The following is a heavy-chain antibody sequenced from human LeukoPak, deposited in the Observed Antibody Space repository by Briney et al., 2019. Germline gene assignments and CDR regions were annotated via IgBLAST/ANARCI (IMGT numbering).Heavy chain of an antibody. CDR1: GFTFRRFG. Sequence: PGRSLRLSCAASGFTFRRFGMYWVRQTPGKGLAWVALISYDGTDKYYADSVRGRFTVSRDFSKDTPYLQMNSLRPEDTGVYYCAKGLNPQWLYDAFDVCGQGTMVTVSS. D-gene: IGHD6-19*01. CDR2: ISYDGTDK. CDR3: AKGLNPQWLYDAFDV. J-gene: IGHJ3*01. V-gene: IGHV3-30*18.